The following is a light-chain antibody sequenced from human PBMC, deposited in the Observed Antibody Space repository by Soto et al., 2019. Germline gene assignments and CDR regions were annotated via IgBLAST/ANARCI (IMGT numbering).Light chain of an antibody. CDR2: LNSDGSH. CDR3: QTWGTGTVV. J-gene: IGLJ2*01. CDR1: SGHSSYA. V-gene: IGLV4-69*01. Sequence: SLGASVKLTCTLSSGHSSYAIAWHQQQPEKGPRYLMKLNSDGSHSKGDGIPDRFSGSSSGAERYLTISSLQSEDEADYYCQTWGTGTVVFGGGTKLTVL.